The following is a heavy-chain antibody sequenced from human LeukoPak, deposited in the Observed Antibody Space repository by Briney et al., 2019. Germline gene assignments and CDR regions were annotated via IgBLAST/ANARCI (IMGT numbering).Heavy chain of an antibody. CDR2: ISSSSYI. D-gene: IGHD2-15*01. CDR1: GFTFSSCS. J-gene: IGHJ3*02. Sequence: GGSLRLSCAASGFTFSSCSRNGGRRGPGKGRGRGSSISSSSYIYYADSVKGRFTISRDNATNSLYMQMNSLGAEDTAVYYCARDRGYCSGGSCYFAAFDIWGQGTMVTVSS. CDR3: ARDRGYCSGGSCYFAAFDI. V-gene: IGHV3-21*01.